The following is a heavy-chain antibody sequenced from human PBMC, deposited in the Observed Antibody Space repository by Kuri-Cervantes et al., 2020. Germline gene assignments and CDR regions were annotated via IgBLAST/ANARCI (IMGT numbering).Heavy chain of an antibody. D-gene: IGHD6-19*01. Sequence: GGSLRLSCAASGFTFSSYSMNWVRQAPGKGLEWVSSISGSSSSTYYTDSVKGRFTISRDNSKNTLYLQMNSLRAEDTAVYYCAKANRIRQWLEVEYYYYYYGTDVWGQGTTVTVSS. CDR2: ISGSSSST. CDR3: AKANRIRQWLEVEYYYYYYGTDV. CDR1: GFTFSSYS. J-gene: IGHJ6*02. V-gene: IGHV3-21*01.